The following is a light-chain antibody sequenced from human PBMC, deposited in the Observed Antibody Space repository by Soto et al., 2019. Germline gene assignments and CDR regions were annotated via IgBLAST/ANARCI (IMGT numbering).Light chain of an antibody. V-gene: IGKV3-15*01. CDR3: QQYNNWPRT. Sequence: EIVMTQSPATLSVSPGERATLSCRASQSVSSSLAWYQHKPGQALRLLMYGASTRATGIPARFSGSGSGTEFTLTISSLQSEDFAVYYRQQYNNWPRTFGQGTKVDIK. CDR2: GAS. CDR1: QSVSSS. J-gene: IGKJ1*01.